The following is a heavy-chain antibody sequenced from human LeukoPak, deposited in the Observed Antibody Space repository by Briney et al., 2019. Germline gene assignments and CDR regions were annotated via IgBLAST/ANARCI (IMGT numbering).Heavy chain of an antibody. D-gene: IGHD3-10*01. CDR3: AAEGLVRGPGGHYYYAMDV. V-gene: IGHV4-59*01. CDR1: GGSISSYY. J-gene: IGHJ6*02. CDR2: IYYSGST. Sequence: PSETLSLTCTVSGGSISSYYWSWIRQPPGKGLEWIGYIYYSGSTNYNPSLQSRVTISVDTSKNQFSLRLSSVTAADTAVYFCAAEGLVRGPGGHYYYAMDVWGRGTTVTVSS.